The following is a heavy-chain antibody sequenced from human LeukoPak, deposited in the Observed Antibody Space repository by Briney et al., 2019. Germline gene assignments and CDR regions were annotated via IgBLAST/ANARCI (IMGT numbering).Heavy chain of an antibody. CDR2: INHSGST. D-gene: IGHD4-17*01. CDR3: ASGGDYGDYGGHFDY. CDR1: GGSFSGYY. V-gene: IGHV4-34*01. J-gene: IGHJ4*02. Sequence: SETLSLTCAVYGGSFSGYYWSGIRPPPGKGLEWIGEINHSGSTNYNPSLKSRVTISVDTSKNQFSLKLSSVTAADTAVYYCASGGDYGDYGGHFDYWGQGTLVTVSS.